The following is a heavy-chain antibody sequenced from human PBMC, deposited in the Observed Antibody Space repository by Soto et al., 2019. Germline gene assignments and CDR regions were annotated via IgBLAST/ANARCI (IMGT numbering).Heavy chain of an antibody. CDR3: ARDEKGVSSLWFGESYYYYYGMDV. CDR2: ISYDGSNK. CDR1: GFTFSSYA. Sequence: GGSLRLSCAASGFTFSSYAMHWVRQAPGKGLEWVAVISYDGSNKYYADSVKGRFTISRDNSKNTLYLQMNSLRAEDTAVYYCARDEKGVSSLWFGESYYYYYGMDVWGQGTTVTVSS. D-gene: IGHD3-10*01. J-gene: IGHJ6*02. V-gene: IGHV3-30-3*01.